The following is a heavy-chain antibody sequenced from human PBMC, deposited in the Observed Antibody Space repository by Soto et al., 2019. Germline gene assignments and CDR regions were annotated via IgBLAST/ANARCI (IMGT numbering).Heavy chain of an antibody. J-gene: IGHJ5*02. D-gene: IGHD2-2*01. V-gene: IGHV4-34*01. CDR1: GGSFSGYY. CDR3: AREALGYCSSTSCYTYNWFDP. Sequence: PSETLSLTCAVYGGSFSGYYWSWIRQPPGKGLEWIGEINHSGSTNYNPSLKSRVTISVDTSKNQFSLKPSSVTAADTAVYYCAREALGYCSSTSCYTYNWFDPWGQGTLVTVSS. CDR2: INHSGST.